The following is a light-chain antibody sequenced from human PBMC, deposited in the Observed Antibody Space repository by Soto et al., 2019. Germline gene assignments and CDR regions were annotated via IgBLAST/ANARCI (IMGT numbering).Light chain of an antibody. J-gene: IGLJ1*01. CDR2: EVT. V-gene: IGLV2-14*01. Sequence: QSVLTQPASVSASPGQSITISCTGASSDVGTYHYVSRYQHHPGKPPKLLIYEVTDRPSGVSNRFSGSKSGNTASLTISGLQAEDEAEYYCSSYTNINTRACVFGTGTKV. CDR1: SSDVGTYHY. CDR3: SSYTNINTRACV.